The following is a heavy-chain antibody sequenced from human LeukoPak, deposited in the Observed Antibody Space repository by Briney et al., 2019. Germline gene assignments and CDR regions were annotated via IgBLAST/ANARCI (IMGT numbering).Heavy chain of an antibody. D-gene: IGHD2-2*01. V-gene: IGHV1-2*06. Sequence: EASVNVSCKASGYTFTGYYMHWVRQAPGQGLEWMGRINPNSGGTNYAQKFQGMVTMTRDTSISTAYMELSRLRSDDTAVYYCARVVPAASASYNWFDPWGQGTLVTVSS. CDR1: GYTFTGYY. CDR2: INPNSGGT. J-gene: IGHJ5*02. CDR3: ARVVPAASASYNWFDP.